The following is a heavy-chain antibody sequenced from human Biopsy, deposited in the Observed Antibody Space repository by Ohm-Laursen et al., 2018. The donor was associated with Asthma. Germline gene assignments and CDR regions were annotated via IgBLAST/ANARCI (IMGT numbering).Heavy chain of an antibody. CDR1: RFTYE. CDR3: AREGVAGTHIED. Sequence: SLRLSCAASRFTYEMHWVRQAPGKGLEWVAVISYDGSNIYYADSVKGRFTISRDNSKNTLSLQMNSLTAEDTAVYYCAREGVAGTHIEDRGQGTLVTVSS. V-gene: IGHV3-30-3*01. J-gene: IGHJ4*02. CDR2: ISYDGSNI. D-gene: IGHD6-19*01.